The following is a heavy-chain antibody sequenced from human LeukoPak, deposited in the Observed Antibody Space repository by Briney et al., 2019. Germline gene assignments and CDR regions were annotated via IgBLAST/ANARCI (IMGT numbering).Heavy chain of an antibody. Sequence: GASVKVSCKASGYTFTSYDINWVRQATGQGLEWMGWMNPNSGNTGYARKFQGRVTITRNTSISTAYMELSSLRSEDTAVYYCAREPSGYYTGAFDIWGQGTMVTVSS. D-gene: IGHD3-3*01. CDR1: GYTFTSYD. CDR2: MNPNSGNT. CDR3: AREPSGYYTGAFDI. J-gene: IGHJ3*02. V-gene: IGHV1-8*03.